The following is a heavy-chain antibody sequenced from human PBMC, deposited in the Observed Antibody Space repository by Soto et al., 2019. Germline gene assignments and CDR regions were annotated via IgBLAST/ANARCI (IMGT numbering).Heavy chain of an antibody. J-gene: IGHJ2*01. D-gene: IGHD3-10*01. Sequence: VPVKVACKASGYTITVYPMDRGLQAPGQGLEWMGWINTNTGNPTYAQGFTGRFVFSLDTSVSTAYLQICSLKAEDTAVYYCARGYYGSGSWYFDLWGRGTLVTVSS. CDR2: INTNTGNP. V-gene: IGHV7-4-1*01. CDR3: ARGYYGSGSWYFDL. CDR1: GYTITVYP.